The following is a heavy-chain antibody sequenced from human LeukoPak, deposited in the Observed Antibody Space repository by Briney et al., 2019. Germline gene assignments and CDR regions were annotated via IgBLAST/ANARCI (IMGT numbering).Heavy chain of an antibody. CDR1: GFTFSSYE. J-gene: IGHJ6*04. CDR3: AELGITMIGGV. V-gene: IGHV3-48*03. CDR2: ISGGGSTI. D-gene: IGHD3-10*02. Sequence: VGSLRLSCAASGFTFSSYEMNWVRQAPGKGLEWGSYISGGGSTIYYADSVKGRFTISRDNAKNSLYLQMNSLRAEDTAVYYCAELGITMIGGVWGKGTTVTISS.